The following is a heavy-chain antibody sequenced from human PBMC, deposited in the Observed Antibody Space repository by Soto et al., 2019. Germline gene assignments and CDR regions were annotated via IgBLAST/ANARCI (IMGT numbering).Heavy chain of an antibody. CDR3: AKGLNWGDAFDI. V-gene: IGHV3-23*01. Sequence: GGSLRLSCAASGFTFSSYAMHWVRQAPGKGLEWVSAISGSGGSTYYADSVKGRFTISRDNSKNTLYLQMNSLRAEDTAVYYCAKGLNWGDAFDIWGQGTMVTVSS. CDR2: ISGSGGST. D-gene: IGHD7-27*01. J-gene: IGHJ3*02. CDR1: GFTFSSYA.